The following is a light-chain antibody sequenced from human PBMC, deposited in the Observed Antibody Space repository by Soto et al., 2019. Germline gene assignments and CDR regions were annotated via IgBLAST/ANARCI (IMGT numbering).Light chain of an antibody. CDR2: GAS. CDR1: QSVSSPY. Sequence: EIVLTQSPGTLSLSPGERATLSCRASQSVSSPYLAWYQQKPGQAPRLLIYGASSRATGIPDRFSGSGSGTDFTLTISRLEPEDSAVYYCQRYDISPFPFGQGAKLEIK. CDR3: QRYDISPFP. J-gene: IGKJ2*01. V-gene: IGKV3-20*01.